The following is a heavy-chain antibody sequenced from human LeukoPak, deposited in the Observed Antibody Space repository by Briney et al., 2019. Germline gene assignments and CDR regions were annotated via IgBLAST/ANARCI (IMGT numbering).Heavy chain of an antibody. V-gene: IGHV3-23*01. CDR1: GFTFSSYA. CDR3: AKDRRTLPPTPDIVVVVAADY. J-gene: IGHJ4*02. CDR2: ISGSGGST. D-gene: IGHD2-15*01. Sequence: GGSLRLPCAASGFTFSSYAMSWVRQAPGKGLEWVSAISGSGGSTYYADSVKGRFTISRDNSKNTLYLQMNSLRAGDTAVYYCAKDRRTLPPTPDIVVVVAADYWGQGTLVTVSS.